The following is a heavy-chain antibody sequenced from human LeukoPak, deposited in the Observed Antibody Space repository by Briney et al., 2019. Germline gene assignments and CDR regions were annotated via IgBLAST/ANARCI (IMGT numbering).Heavy chain of an antibody. CDR1: GGSFDGYS. Sequence: SETLSLTCAISGGSFDGYSWSWIRQSPGKGLEWIGEINLGGSTTYNPSLKSRVTISIDKSKNHFSLKLTSVTAADTAIYYCARDTYNWNVDAFDPWGQGTLVTVSS. D-gene: IGHD1-20*01. CDR3: ARDTYNWNVDAFDP. J-gene: IGHJ5*02. CDR2: INLGGST. V-gene: IGHV4-34*01.